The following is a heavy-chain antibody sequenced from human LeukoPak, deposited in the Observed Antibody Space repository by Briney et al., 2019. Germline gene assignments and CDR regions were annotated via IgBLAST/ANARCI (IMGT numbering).Heavy chain of an antibody. CDR2: IYYTGNT. Sequence: SETLSLTCTVSGGSISSSSYYWGWIRQPPGKGLEWIGTIYYTGNTYYNPSLKSRVTISVDTSKNQFSLKLSSVTAADTAVYYCASIPGISVSAYYSDYWGQGTLVTVSS. V-gene: IGHV4-39*01. CDR1: GGSISSSSYY. D-gene: IGHD6-19*01. CDR3: ASIPGISVSAYYSDY. J-gene: IGHJ4*02.